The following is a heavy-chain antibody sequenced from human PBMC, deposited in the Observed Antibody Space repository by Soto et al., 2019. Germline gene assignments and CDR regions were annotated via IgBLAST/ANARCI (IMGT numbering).Heavy chain of an antibody. D-gene: IGHD4-17*01. CDR3: ARERYLTTVDY. J-gene: IGHJ4*02. CDR2: IYSGGST. CDR1: GFTVNSNY. Sequence: GGSLRLSCAASGFTVNSNYMSWVRQAPGKGLEWVSVIYSGGSTYYADSVKGRFTISRDNSKNTLYLQMNSLRAEDTAVYYCARERYLTTVDYWGQGTLVTVSS. V-gene: IGHV3-66*01.